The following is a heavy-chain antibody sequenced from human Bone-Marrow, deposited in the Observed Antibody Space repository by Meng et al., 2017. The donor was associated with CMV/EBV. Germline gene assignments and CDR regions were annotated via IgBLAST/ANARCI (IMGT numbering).Heavy chain of an antibody. V-gene: IGHV1-2*02. CDR2: INPNSGGT. CDR1: GYTFTGYY. Sequence: ASVKVSCKASGYTFTGYYMHWVRQAPGQGLEWMGWINPNSGGTNYAQKFQGRVTMTRDTSISTAYMELSRLRSEDTAVYYCARKKDFWSGYYYYGMDVWGQGTTVTVSS. J-gene: IGHJ6*02. CDR3: ARKKDFWSGYYYYGMDV. D-gene: IGHD3-3*01.